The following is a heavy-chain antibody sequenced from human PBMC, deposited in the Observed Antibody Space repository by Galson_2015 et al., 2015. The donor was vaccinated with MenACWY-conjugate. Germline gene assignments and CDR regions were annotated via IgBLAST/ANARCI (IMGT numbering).Heavy chain of an antibody. D-gene: IGHD1-26*01. J-gene: IGHJ6*02. CDR2: ISPGDSNT. Sequence: QSGAEVKQPGESLKISCKGSGYYFNSYWIDWVRQIPGKGLEWMGLISPGDSNTRYSPSFQGQVNISADESISTAYLQWSSLKASDTAMYYCARHPPGGRGMDVWGQGTTVAVSS. CDR1: GYYFNSYW. V-gene: IGHV5-51*01. CDR3: ARHPPGGRGMDV.